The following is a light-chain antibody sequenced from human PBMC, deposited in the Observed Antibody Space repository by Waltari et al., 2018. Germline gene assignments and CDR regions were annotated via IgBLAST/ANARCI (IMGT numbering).Light chain of an antibody. J-gene: IGLJ1*01. Sequence: QSALTQPASVSGSPGQSITISCTGTSSDVGKYNLVSCYQQHPGKAPNLMIYEVSQRPTGVSNRFSGSKSGNTASLTISGLQPEDETDYYCCSYAGHSTYVFGTGTKVTVL. CDR1: SSDVGKYNL. CDR3: CSYAGHSTYV. V-gene: IGLV2-23*02. CDR2: EVS.